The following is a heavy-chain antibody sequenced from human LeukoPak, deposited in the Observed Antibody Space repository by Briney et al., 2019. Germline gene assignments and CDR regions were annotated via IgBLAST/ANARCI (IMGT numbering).Heavy chain of an antibody. D-gene: IGHD3-22*01. CDR3: ARDSFTYYYDSSGYYYDAFDI. CDR2: IYTSGST. CDR1: GGSISSYY. Sequence: PSETLSLTCTVSGGSISSYYWSWIRQPAGKGLEWIGRIYTSGSTNYNPSLKSRVTMSVDTSKNQFSLKLSSVTAADTAVYYCARDSFTYYYDSSGYYYDAFDIWGQGTMVTVSS. V-gene: IGHV4-4*07. J-gene: IGHJ3*02.